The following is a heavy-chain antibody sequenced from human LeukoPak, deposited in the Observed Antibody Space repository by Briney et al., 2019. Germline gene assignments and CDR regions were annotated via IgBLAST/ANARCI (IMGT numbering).Heavy chain of an antibody. CDR3: AALAGVQGLAYDPRDYFDS. V-gene: IGHV1-2*02. CDR1: GYTFTGYY. Sequence: ASVKVSCKASGYTFTGYYMHWVRQAPGQGLEWMGWINPNSGGTNYAQQFQERVTITRDLSTSSTYLELSSLRSEDTAVYYCAALAGVQGLAYDPRDYFDSWGQGTLVTVSS. CDR2: INPNSGGT. J-gene: IGHJ4*02. D-gene: IGHD7-27*01.